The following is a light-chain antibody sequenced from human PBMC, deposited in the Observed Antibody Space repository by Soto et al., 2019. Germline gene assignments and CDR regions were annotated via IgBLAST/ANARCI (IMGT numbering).Light chain of an antibody. CDR2: WAS. CDR3: HQYYSTPYA. J-gene: IGKJ2*01. V-gene: IGKV4-1*01. CDR1: QNILYSSSNKNY. Sequence: DIVMTQSPDSLAVSLGERATINCKSSQNILYSSSNKNYLSWYQQKPGQPPKLLISWASTLESGVPDRFSGSGSGTDFTLTISSLQAEDVAVYYCHQYYSTPYAFGQGTKVDIK.